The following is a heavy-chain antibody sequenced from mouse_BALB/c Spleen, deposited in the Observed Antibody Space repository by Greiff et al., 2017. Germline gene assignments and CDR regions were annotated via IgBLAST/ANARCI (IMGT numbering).Heavy chain of an antibody. CDR2: IYPGSGST. CDR1: GYTFTSYW. V-gene: IGHV1S22*01. D-gene: IGHD4-1*01. J-gene: IGHJ3*01. Sequence: LQQSGPELVKPGASVKLSCKASGYTFTSYWMHWVKQRPGQGLEWIGNIYPGSGSTNYDEKFKSKATLTVDTSSSTAYMQLSSLTSEDSAVYYCTVTGTGGFAYWGQGTLGTVSA. CDR3: TVTGTGGFAY.